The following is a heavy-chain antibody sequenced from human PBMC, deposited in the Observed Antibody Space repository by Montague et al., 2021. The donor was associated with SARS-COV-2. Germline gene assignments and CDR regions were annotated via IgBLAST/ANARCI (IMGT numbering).Heavy chain of an antibody. Sequence: SETLSLTRAVYGESLSGHYWTWIRQPPGKGLERIGEIYHTGSTNYNPSLKSRVTISVDTSKNQFSLKLRSVTAADTAVYYCARGRIELSMIVVVMTGASYYMDVWGKGTTVTVPS. D-gene: IGHD3-22*01. CDR1: GESLSGHY. CDR2: IYHTGST. CDR3: ARGRIELSMIVVVMTGASYYMDV. V-gene: IGHV4-34*01. J-gene: IGHJ6*03.